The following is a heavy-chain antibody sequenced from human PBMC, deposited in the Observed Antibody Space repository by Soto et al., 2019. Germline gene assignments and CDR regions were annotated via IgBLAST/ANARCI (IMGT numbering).Heavy chain of an antibody. D-gene: IGHD1-26*01. V-gene: IGHV2-5*02. CDR2: IYWDDDK. J-gene: IGHJ4*02. CDR3: VHRAVYSGSYWDGGYFDY. Sequence: QITLKESGPTRVKPTQTLTLTCTFSGFSLSTNGVGVGWIRQPPGKTLEWLALIYWDDDKRYSPSLKSRLTTTKDTSEDQVVLTMTHMDPVDTATYYCVHRAVYSGSYWDGGYFDYWGQGTLVTVSS. CDR1: GFSLSTNGVG.